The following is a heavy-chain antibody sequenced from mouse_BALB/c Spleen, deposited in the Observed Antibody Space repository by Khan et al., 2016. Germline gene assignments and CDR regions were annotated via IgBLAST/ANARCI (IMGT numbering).Heavy chain of an antibody. CDR3: AREGLRRGFAY. V-gene: IGHV5-4*02. D-gene: IGHD2-4*01. J-gene: IGHJ3*01. CDR2: ISDGGSYT. CDR1: EFTFSDYY. Sequence: EVELVESGGGLVKPGGSLKLSCAASEFTFSDYYMYWVRQTPEKRLEWVATISDGGSYTYYPDSVKGRFTISRDNAKNNLYLQMSSLKSEDTAMYYCAREGLRRGFAYWGQGTLVTVSA.